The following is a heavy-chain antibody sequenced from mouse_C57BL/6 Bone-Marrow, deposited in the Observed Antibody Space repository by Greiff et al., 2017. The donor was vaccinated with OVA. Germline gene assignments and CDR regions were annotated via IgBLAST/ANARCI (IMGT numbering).Heavy chain of an antibody. CDR3: ARESGNCAWFAY. Sequence: QVQLQQPGAELVKPGASVKLSCKASGYTFTSYWMQWVKQRPGQGLEWIGEIDPSDSYTNYNQKFKGKATLTVDTSSSTAYMEFRILTSEDSAVYYCARESGNCAWFAYWGQGTLVTVSA. CDR2: IDPSDSYT. CDR1: GYTFTSYW. V-gene: IGHV1-50*01. J-gene: IGHJ3*01. D-gene: IGHD2-1*01.